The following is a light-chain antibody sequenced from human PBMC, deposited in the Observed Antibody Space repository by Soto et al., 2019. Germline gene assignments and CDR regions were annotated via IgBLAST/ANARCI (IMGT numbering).Light chain of an antibody. CDR2: ATS. Sequence: DIQMTQSPSTLSASVGDRVTITCRASQSISSWLAWYQQKPGKAPKLLIYATSSLESGVPSRFSGSGSGTEFTLTIRSLQPDDFAIYYCQQYSSYWTFGQGTKVEIK. V-gene: IGKV1-5*01. CDR3: QQYSSYWT. CDR1: QSISSW. J-gene: IGKJ1*01.